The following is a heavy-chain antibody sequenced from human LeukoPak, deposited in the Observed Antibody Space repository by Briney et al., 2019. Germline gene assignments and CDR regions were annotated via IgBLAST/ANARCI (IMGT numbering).Heavy chain of an antibody. Sequence: GGSLRLSCAASGFTFSSYWMSWVRKAPGKGLEWVANLKQEGSEKYYVDSVKGRFTIPRDNAKNSLYLQMNSLRAEDTAVYYCAGVGGSGWYGAFDIWGQGTMVTVSS. CDR1: GFTFSSYW. J-gene: IGHJ3*02. D-gene: IGHD6-19*01. CDR2: LKQEGSEK. CDR3: AGVGGSGWYGAFDI. V-gene: IGHV3-7*01.